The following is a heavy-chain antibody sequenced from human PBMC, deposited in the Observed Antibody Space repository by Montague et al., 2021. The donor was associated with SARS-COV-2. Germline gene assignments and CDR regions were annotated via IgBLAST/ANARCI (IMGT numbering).Heavy chain of an antibody. V-gene: IGHV4-59*01. D-gene: IGHD3-9*01. J-gene: IGHJ4*02. CDR2: ISDSGST. CDR1: GTSITSYY. Sequence: SETRSLTCSVSGTSITSYYWNWIRQPPGKGLEWVGYISDSGSTNYSPSLKSRVTMSVDTSKNQMSLKLTSVTAADTAVYYCARHRRYDVVTYYPDFWGQGILVTVSS. CDR3: ARHRRYDVVTYYPDF.